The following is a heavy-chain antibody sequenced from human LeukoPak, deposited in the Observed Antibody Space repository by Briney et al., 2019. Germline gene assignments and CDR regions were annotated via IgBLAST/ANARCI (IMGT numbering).Heavy chain of an antibody. CDR2: IIPIFGTA. V-gene: IGHV1-69*05. CDR3: ARGQSGNGTTFNWFDP. Sequence: SVKVSCKASGGTFSSYAISWVRQAPGQGLEWMGGIIPIFGTANYAQKFQGRVTITTDESTSTAYMELSSLRSEDTAVYYCARGQSGNGTTFNWFDPWGQGTLVTVSS. CDR1: GGTFSSYA. D-gene: IGHD1-7*01. J-gene: IGHJ5*02.